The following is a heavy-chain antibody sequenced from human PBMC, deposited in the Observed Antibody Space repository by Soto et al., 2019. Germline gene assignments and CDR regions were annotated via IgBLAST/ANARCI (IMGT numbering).Heavy chain of an antibody. CDR3: AREDSIIIPAVSDF. J-gene: IGHJ4*02. D-gene: IGHD2-2*01. CDR2: VTKSDYT. Sequence: GGSLRLSCTVSGFYFNNYGINWVRQPPGKGLEWVSSVTKSDYTYYSDSVKGRFTISRDNAKNSVSLQMNSLRAEDTAVYYCAREDSIIIPAVSDFWGQGTLVTVSS. V-gene: IGHV3-21*01. CDR1: GFYFNNYG.